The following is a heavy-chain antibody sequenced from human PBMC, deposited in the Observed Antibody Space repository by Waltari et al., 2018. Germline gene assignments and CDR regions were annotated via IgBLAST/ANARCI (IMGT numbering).Heavy chain of an antibody. Sequence: QLQLQESGPGLVKPSETLSLTCTVSGGSISSSSYYWGWLRQPPGKGLEWIGSIYYSGSTYYNPSLKSRVTISVDTSKNQFSLKLSSVTAADTAVYYCARDGYSSGWAIDYWGQGTLVTVSS. D-gene: IGHD6-19*01. J-gene: IGHJ4*02. V-gene: IGHV4-39*07. CDR2: IYYSGST. CDR3: ARDGYSSGWAIDY. CDR1: GGSISSSSYY.